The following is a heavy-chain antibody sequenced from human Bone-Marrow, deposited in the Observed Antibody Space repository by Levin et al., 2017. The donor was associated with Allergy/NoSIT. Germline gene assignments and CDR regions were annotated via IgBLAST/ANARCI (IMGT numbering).Heavy chain of an antibody. CDR3: TRTLASVAIFPFF. Sequence: GGSLRLSCTGSGFTFGEYTVTWVRQAPGKGLDWVGFIRTKGDDETVEYAASVKGRFTISRDDSKNIAYLQMSSLKTEDTAVYFCTRTLASVAIFPFFWGQGTLVTVSS. CDR2: IRTKGDDETV. D-gene: IGHD2-21*01. V-gene: IGHV3-49*04. J-gene: IGHJ4*02. CDR1: GFTFGEYT.